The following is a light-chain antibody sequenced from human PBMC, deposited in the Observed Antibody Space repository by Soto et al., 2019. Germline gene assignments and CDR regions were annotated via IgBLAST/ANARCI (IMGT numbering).Light chain of an antibody. Sequence: DIQMTQSPSSLLASVEDRVTITCRASQSISSYLNWYQQKPGKAPKLLIYAASSLQSGVPSRFSGSGSGTDFTLTISSLQPEDFATYYGQQSYSTPPTFGQGTKLEIK. J-gene: IGKJ2*01. CDR3: QQSYSTPPT. CDR2: AAS. V-gene: IGKV1-39*01. CDR1: QSISSY.